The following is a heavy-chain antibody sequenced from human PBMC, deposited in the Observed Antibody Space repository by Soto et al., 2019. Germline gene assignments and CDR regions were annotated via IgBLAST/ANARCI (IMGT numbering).Heavy chain of an antibody. CDR2: IIPIFGTA. Sequence: QVQLVQSGAEGKKPGSSVKVSCKASGGTFSSYAISWVRQAPGQGLEWMGGIIPIFGTANYAQKFQGRVTITADKSASTAYMELSSLRSEDTAVYYCASEYSSSSGNSNFDYWGQGSLVTVSS. CDR1: GGTFSSYA. V-gene: IGHV1-69*06. D-gene: IGHD6-6*01. J-gene: IGHJ4*02. CDR3: ASEYSSSSGNSNFDY.